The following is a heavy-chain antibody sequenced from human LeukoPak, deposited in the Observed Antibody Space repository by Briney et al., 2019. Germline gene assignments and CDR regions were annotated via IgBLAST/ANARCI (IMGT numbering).Heavy chain of an antibody. J-gene: IGHJ3*02. CDR2: IYHSGST. Sequence: SETLSLTCTVSSYSISSGYYWGWIRQPPGEGLEWIGSIYHSGSTYYNPSLKSRVTISVDTSKNQFSLKLSSVTAADTAVYYCAREDFDLGGAFDIWGQGTMVTVSS. CDR1: SYSISSGYY. D-gene: IGHD3-10*01. CDR3: AREDFDLGGAFDI. V-gene: IGHV4-38-2*02.